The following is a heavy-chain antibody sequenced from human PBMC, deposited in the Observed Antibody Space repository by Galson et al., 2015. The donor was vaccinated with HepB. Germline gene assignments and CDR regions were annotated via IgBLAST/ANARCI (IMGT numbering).Heavy chain of an antibody. V-gene: IGHV5-51*03. CDR2: VYPDDSDT. CDR3: ARHQGLAAATSDY. J-gene: IGHJ4*02. Sequence: QSGAEVKEPGESLKISCEGSGYSFSNYWVGWVRQLPGPVLEWMGIVYPDDSDTRYSPSFRGQVTISVDKSINTAYLQWSSLKASDTAFYYCARHQGLAAATSDYWGQGTLVTVSS. CDR1: GYSFSNYW. D-gene: IGHD6-25*01.